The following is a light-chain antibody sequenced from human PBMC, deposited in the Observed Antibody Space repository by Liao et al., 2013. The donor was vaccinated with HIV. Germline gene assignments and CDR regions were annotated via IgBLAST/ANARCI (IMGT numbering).Light chain of an antibody. Sequence: SYELTQPPSVSVAPGKTARITCGGNNIGSKSVHWYQQKPGQAPVLVIYYDSDRPSGIPERFSGSNSGNTATLSISRAEAGDEADYYCQVWDSRNSRWMFGGGTKVTVL. CDR3: QVWDSRNSRWM. J-gene: IGLJ3*02. V-gene: IGLV3-21*04. CDR2: YDS. CDR1: NIGSKS.